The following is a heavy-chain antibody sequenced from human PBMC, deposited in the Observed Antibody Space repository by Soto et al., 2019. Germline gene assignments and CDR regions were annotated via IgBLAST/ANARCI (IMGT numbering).Heavy chain of an antibody. CDR2: IYYSGST. Sequence: QVQLQESGPGLVKPSQTLSLTCTVSGGSISSGGYYWSWIRQHPGKGLEWIGYIYYSGSTYYNPSRKSRVTISVDTSKNQFSLKLSSVTAADTAVYYCARGAMIVVWRFDPWGQGTLVTVSS. D-gene: IGHD3-22*01. V-gene: IGHV4-31*03. J-gene: IGHJ5*02. CDR1: GGSISSGGYY. CDR3: ARGAMIVVWRFDP.